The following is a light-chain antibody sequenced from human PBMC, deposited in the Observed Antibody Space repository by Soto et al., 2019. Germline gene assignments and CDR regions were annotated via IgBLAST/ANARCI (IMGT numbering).Light chain of an antibody. CDR1: QGISSW. CDR2: AAS. J-gene: IGKJ4*02. Sequence: DIQMTQSPSSVSASVGDRVTITCRASQGISSWLAWYQQKPGKAPKLPIYAASSLQSGVPSRFSGSGSGTDFTLTISSLQPEDTEAYCRKPHNNCPVTLAGGTNVGIK. CDR3: KPHNNCPVT. V-gene: IGKV1-12*01.